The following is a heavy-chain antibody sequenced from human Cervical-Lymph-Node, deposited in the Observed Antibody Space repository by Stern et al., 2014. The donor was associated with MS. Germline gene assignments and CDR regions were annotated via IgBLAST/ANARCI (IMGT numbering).Heavy chain of an antibody. V-gene: IGHV3-30*18. D-gene: IGHD3-10*01. CDR1: GLTFSRHG. Sequence: VQLVESGGGVVQHGRSLRLSCAASGLTFSRHGMHWVRQAPGKGLEWVAVISFDGTNKYYRDSVKGRFTISRDNSKNTMYLQMNSLRGEDTAVYYCAKGQMFRGLTGYYGMDVWGQGTTVTVSS. CDR3: AKGQMFRGLTGYYGMDV. CDR2: ISFDGTNK. J-gene: IGHJ6*02.